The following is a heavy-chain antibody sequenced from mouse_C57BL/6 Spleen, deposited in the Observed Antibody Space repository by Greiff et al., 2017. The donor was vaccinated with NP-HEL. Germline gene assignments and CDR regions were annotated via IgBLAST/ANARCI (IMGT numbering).Heavy chain of an antibody. CDR1: GYSITSGYY. CDR2: ISYDGSN. CDR3: ARDRRGFFAY. Sequence: EVKLMESGPGLVKPSQSLSLTCSVTGYSITSGYYWNWIRQFPGNKLEWMGYISYDGSNNYNPSLKNRISITRDTSKNQFFLKLNSVTTEDTATYYCARDRRGFFAYWGQGTLVTVSA. J-gene: IGHJ3*01. V-gene: IGHV3-6*01.